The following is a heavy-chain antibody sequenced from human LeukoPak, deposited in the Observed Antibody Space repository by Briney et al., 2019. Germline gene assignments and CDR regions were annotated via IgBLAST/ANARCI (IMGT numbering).Heavy chain of an antibody. CDR2: INPNSGGT. J-gene: IGHJ5*02. Sequence: ASVKVSCKASGYTFTVYYMHWVRQAPGQGLEWMGWINPNSGGTNYAQKFQGRVTMTRDTSISTAYMELSRLRSDDTAVYYCARDRFAIVVVTAQNWFDPWGQGTLVTVSS. CDR1: GYTFTVYY. V-gene: IGHV1-2*02. CDR3: ARDRFAIVVVTAQNWFDP. D-gene: IGHD2-21*02.